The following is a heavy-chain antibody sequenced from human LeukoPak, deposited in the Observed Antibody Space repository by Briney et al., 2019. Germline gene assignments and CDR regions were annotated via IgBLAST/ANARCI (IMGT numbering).Heavy chain of an antibody. J-gene: IGHJ4*02. CDR1: GFTFSSYA. D-gene: IGHD3-22*01. CDR3: AKDPEGITMIVVAYFDY. CDR2: ISGSGGST. Sequence: GGSLRLSCAASGFTFSSYAMSWVRQAPGKGLEWVSAISGSGGSTYYADSVKGRFTISRDNSKNGLYLQMNSLRAEDTAVYYCAKDPEGITMIVVAYFDYWGQGTLVTVSS. V-gene: IGHV3-23*01.